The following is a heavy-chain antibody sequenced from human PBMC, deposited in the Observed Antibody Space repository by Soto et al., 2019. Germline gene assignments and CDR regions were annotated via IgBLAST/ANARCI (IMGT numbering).Heavy chain of an antibody. V-gene: IGHV2-26*01. CDR2: IFSNDEK. CDR1: GFSLNDARVG. CDR3: ARIQDYVWGSYPYDV. D-gene: IGHD3-16*02. J-gene: IGHJ4*02. Sequence: GSGPTLVNPTEPLTLTCTVSGFSLNDARVGVSWIRQSPGRALEWLAHIFSNDEKSYSTSLFNRLTISKDTSKSQVVLTMTNMGPVDTATYFCARIQDYVWGSYPYDVWGQGSLVTVSS.